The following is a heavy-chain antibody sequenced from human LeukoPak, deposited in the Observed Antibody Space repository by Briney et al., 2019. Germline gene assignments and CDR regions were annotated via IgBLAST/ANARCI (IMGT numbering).Heavy chain of an antibody. Sequence: SETLSLTCAVYGGSFSGHCWSWIRQPPGKGLEWIGEINHSGSTNHNPSLKSRVTISVDTSKNQFSLKLSSVTAADTAVYYCARAVAGYYYYGMDVWGQGTTVTVSS. V-gene: IGHV4-34*01. CDR1: GGSFSGHC. D-gene: IGHD6-19*01. CDR3: ARAVAGYYYYGMDV. CDR2: INHSGST. J-gene: IGHJ6*02.